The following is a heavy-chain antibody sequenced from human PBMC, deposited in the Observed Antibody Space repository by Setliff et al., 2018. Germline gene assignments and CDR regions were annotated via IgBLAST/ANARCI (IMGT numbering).Heavy chain of an antibody. CDR1: GYTFTTYW. J-gene: IGHJ3*02. D-gene: IGHD5-18*01. V-gene: IGHV5-51*01. CDR2: VYCGDSDT. Sequence: GESLKISCKASGYTFTTYWIGWVRQMPGKGLEWMGVVYCGDSDTRYSPSFQGQVTMSADRSIRSAYLQWSSLKASDTAMYYCARLGYSDGFDIWGQGTMVTVSS. CDR3: ARLGYSDGFDI.